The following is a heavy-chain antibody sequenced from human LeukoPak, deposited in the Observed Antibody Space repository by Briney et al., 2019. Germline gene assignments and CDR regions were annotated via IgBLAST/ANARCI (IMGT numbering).Heavy chain of an antibody. Sequence: PGRSLRLSCAASGFTFSSYGMHWVRQAPGKGLEWVVVISYDGSNKYYADSVKGRFTISRDNSKNTLYLQMNSLRAEDTAVYYCAKPHGTYYYGSGSYRGGYFDYWGQGTLVTVSS. D-gene: IGHD3-10*01. J-gene: IGHJ4*02. V-gene: IGHV3-30*18. CDR2: ISYDGSNK. CDR3: AKPHGTYYYGSGSYRGGYFDY. CDR1: GFTFSSYG.